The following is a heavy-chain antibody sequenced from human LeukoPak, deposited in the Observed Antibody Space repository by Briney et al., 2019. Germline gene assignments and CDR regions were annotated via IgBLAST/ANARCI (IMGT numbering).Heavy chain of an antibody. D-gene: IGHD1-26*01. Sequence: GGSLRLSCAASGFTFSDYYMSWIRQGPGKGLEWVSYISSSGSTVYYADSVKGRFTTSRDNAKNSLYLQMNSLRAEDTAVYYCAREIMGATDGAFDIWGQGTMVTVSS. CDR3: AREIMGATDGAFDI. CDR2: ISSSGSTV. J-gene: IGHJ3*02. V-gene: IGHV3-11*01. CDR1: GFTFSDYY.